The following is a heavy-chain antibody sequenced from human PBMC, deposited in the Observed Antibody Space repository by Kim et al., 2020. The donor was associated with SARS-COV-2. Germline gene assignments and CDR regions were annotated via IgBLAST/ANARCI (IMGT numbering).Heavy chain of an antibody. CDR2: ISSSSSYT. V-gene: IGHV3-11*06. Sequence: GGSLRLSCAASGFTFSDYYMSWIRQAPGKGLEWVSYISSSSSYTNYADSVKGRFTISRDNAKNSLYLQMNSLRAEDTAVYYCASHSSTSCYTYWGQGTLVTVSS. CDR3: ASHSSTSCYTY. CDR1: GFTFSDYY. J-gene: IGHJ4*02. D-gene: IGHD2-2*02.